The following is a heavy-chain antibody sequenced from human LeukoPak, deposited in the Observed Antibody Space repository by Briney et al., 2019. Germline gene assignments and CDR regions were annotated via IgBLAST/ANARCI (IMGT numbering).Heavy chain of an antibody. V-gene: IGHV3-7*01. CDR2: IKQDGSEK. J-gene: IGHJ4*02. CDR1: GFTFSSYW. CDR3: ARDSSGWYAQRDYFDY. D-gene: IGHD6-19*01. Sequence: GGSLRLSCAASGFTFSSYWMHWVRQAPGKGLVWVANIKQDGSEKYYVDSVKGRFTISRDNAKNSLYLQMNSLRAEDTAVYYCARDSSGWYAQRDYFDYWGQGTLVTVSS.